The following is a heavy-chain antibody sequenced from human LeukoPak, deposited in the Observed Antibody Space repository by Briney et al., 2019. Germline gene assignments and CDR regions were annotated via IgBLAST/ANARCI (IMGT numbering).Heavy chain of an antibody. J-gene: IGHJ6*02. CDR3: ARDSLGFGELSNYYYYGMDV. CDR1: GFTFSTYT. D-gene: IGHD3-10*01. Sequence: GGSLRLSCAASGFTFSTYTMNWVRQAPGKGLEWVSYISSSGSTIYYADSVKGRFTISRDNAKNSLYLQMNSLRAEDTAVYYCARDSLGFGELSNYYYYGMDVWGQGTTVTVSS. V-gene: IGHV3-48*04. CDR2: ISSSGSTI.